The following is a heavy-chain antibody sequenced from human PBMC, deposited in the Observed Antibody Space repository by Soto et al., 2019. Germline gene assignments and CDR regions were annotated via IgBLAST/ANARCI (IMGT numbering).Heavy chain of an antibody. CDR1: GGSIISSSYY. J-gene: IGHJ4*02. D-gene: IGHD1-26*01. V-gene: IGHV4-39*01. Sequence: SETLSLTCTFSGGSIISSSYYWGWIRQPPGKGLEWIGSIYYSGSTYYNPSLKSRVTISVDTSKNQFSLKLRSVTAADTAVYYCAINSGSPTWRGQGTLVTVSS. CDR2: IYYSGST. CDR3: AINSGSPTW.